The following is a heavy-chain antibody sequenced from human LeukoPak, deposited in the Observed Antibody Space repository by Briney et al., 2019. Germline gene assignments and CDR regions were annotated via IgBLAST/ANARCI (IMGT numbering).Heavy chain of an antibody. Sequence: ASVKVSCKASGYTFTSYDINWVRQATGQGLEWMGWMNPNSGNTGYAQKFQGRVTMTRNTSISTAYMELSSLRSEDTAVYYCARGPRSGSFSLSSRYRFDPWSQGTLVTVSP. J-gene: IGHJ5*02. CDR3: ARGPRSGSFSLSSRYRFDP. V-gene: IGHV1-8*01. CDR2: MNPNSGNT. CDR1: GYTFTSYD. D-gene: IGHD3-10*01.